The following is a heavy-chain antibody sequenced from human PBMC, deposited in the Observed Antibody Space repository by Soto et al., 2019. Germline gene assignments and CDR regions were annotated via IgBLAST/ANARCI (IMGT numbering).Heavy chain of an antibody. D-gene: IGHD1-26*01. CDR3: ASPSFPWEWEVVGH. CDR1: AFTFSSSA. J-gene: IGHJ4*02. CDR2: MWADGSNR. Sequence: QVQLVESGGGVVQPGRSLRLSCTASAFTFSSSAMHWVRQAPGKGLEWVAVMWADGSNRHYADSVKGRFTISRDNSKNTLYLQMNSLRAEDTAVYYCASPSFPWEWEVVGHWGQGTLVTVSS. V-gene: IGHV3-33*01.